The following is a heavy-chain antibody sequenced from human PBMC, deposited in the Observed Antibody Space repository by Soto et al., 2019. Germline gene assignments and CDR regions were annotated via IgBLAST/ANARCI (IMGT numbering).Heavy chain of an antibody. CDR2: IVPMLGTP. Sequence: QVQLVQSGAEVKEPGSSVRVSCKASGGTFDNFIMNWVRQTPGRGLEWMGGIVPMLGTPTYAEKFKGRVTISATGSTSTVYMEVTSLRSESTAIYYCARNGTFSSSLSQYSGMDVWGQGTTVTGSS. CDR1: GGTFDNFI. J-gene: IGHJ6*01. D-gene: IGHD1-7*01. CDR3: ARNGTFSSSLSQYSGMDV. V-gene: IGHV1-69*01.